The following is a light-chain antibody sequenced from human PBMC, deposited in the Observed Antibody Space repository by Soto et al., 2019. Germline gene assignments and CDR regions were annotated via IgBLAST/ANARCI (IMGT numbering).Light chain of an antibody. CDR1: QSINAY. CDR3: QESYSPLWGT. CDR2: GAS. V-gene: IGKV1-39*01. J-gene: IGKJ1*01. Sequence: DIQMTQSPSSLSASVGDRVTITCQTSQSINAYLNWYQQKPGKAPKLLIYGASSLQSGVPLRFSGSGSGTDFTLTISSLEPDDFATYYCQESYSPLWGTCGQGTKVEIK.